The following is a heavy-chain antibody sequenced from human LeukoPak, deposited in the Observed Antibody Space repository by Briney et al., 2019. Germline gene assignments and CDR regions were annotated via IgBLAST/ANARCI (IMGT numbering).Heavy chain of an antibody. D-gene: IGHD2-2*01. CDR1: GGSISSSDYY. Sequence: SETLSLTCTVSGGSISSSDYYWGWIRQPPGKGLEWIGAIYYGGSTYYNPSLKSRLTISVVTSKNQFSLSLTSVTAADTAIYYCARDPAAVPAGFWGQGTLVTVSP. V-gene: IGHV4-39*07. CDR2: IYYGGST. CDR3: ARDPAAVPAGF. J-gene: IGHJ4*02.